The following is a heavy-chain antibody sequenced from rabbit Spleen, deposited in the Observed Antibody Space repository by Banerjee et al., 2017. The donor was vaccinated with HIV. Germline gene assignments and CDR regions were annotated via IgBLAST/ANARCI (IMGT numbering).Heavy chain of an antibody. CDR2: IAIGSGGFT. CDR1: GIDFSSYYY. D-gene: IGHD8-1*01. Sequence: QEQLVESGGGLVQPGGSLKLSCKASGIDFSSYYYMCWVRQPPGKGLEWIACIAIGSGGFTYYANWAKGRFTISKTSSTTVTLQMTSLTAADTATYFCARDTGTSFSSYGMDLWGPGTLVTVS. J-gene: IGHJ6*01. CDR3: ARDTGTSFSSYGMDL. V-gene: IGHV1S45*01.